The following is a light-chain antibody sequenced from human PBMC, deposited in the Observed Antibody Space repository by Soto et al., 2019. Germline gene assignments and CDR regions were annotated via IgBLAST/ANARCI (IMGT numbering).Light chain of an antibody. CDR2: GAS. Sequence: EIVLTQSPGTLSLSPGERATLSCRASQSVSSNYLAWYQQKPGQAPRLLIYGASSRATDIPDRFSGSGSGTDFPLTISRLEPEDFAVYYCQQYGSSPITFGQGTRLETK. J-gene: IGKJ5*01. CDR3: QQYGSSPIT. V-gene: IGKV3-20*01. CDR1: QSVSSNY.